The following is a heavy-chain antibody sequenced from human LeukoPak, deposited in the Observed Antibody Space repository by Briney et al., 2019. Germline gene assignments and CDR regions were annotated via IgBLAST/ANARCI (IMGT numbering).Heavy chain of an antibody. Sequence: SETLSLTCAVYGGSFSGYYWIWIRQSPGKGLEWIGEINHSGSTNYNPSLKSRVTISVDTSKNQFSLKLSSVTAADTAVYYCARRGYSYGYVGSNWFDPWGQGTLVTVSS. CDR3: ARRGYSYGYVGSNWFDP. CDR1: GGSFSGYY. D-gene: IGHD5-18*01. CDR2: INHSGST. J-gene: IGHJ5*02. V-gene: IGHV4-34*01.